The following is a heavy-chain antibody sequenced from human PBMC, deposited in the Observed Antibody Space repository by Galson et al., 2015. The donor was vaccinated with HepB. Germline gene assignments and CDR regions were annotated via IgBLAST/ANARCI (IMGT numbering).Heavy chain of an antibody. D-gene: IGHD1-26*01. CDR3: ARARDWDLLSGEDYYYGMDV. CDR1: GYTFAIYG. J-gene: IGHJ6*02. V-gene: IGHV1-18*04. CDR2: ISAYNGNT. Sequence: QSGAEVKKPGASVKVSCKASGYTFAIYGINWVRQAPGQGLEWMGWISAYNGNTNYAQKFQGRVTMTTDTSTTTAYMELVSLRSDDTAVYFCARARDWDLLSGEDYYYGMDVWGQGTTVTVSS.